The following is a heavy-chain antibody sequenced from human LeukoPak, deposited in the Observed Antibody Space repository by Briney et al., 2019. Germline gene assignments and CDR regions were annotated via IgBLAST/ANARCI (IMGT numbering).Heavy chain of an antibody. CDR2: INHSGST. D-gene: IGHD3-10*01. Sequence: SETLSLTCTVSGGSISSYYWSWIRQPPGKGLEWIGEINHSGSTNYNPSLKSRVTISVDTSKNQFSLKLSSVTAADTAVYYCARTNYVLLWFGELSRFDPWGQGTLVTVSS. CDR1: GGSISSYY. CDR3: ARTNYVLLWFGELSRFDP. V-gene: IGHV4-34*01. J-gene: IGHJ5*02.